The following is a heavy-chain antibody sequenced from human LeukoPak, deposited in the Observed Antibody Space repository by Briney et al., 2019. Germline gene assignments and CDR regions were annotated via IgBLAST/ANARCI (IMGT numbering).Heavy chain of an antibody. V-gene: IGHV4-34*01. J-gene: IGHJ5*02. D-gene: IGHD3-3*01. CDR2: INHSGST. Sequence: SETLSLTCAVYGGSFSGYYWSWIRQPPGKGLEWIGEINHSGSTNYNPSLKSRVTISVDTSKNQLSLKLSSVTAADTAVYYCARAGRNDFWSGYYTSWFDPWGQGTLVTVSS. CDR1: GGSFSGYY. CDR3: ARAGRNDFWSGYYTSWFDP.